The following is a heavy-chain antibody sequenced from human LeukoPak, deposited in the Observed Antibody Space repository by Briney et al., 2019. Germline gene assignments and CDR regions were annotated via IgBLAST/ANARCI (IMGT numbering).Heavy chain of an antibody. CDR3: ARAHYYGSGSYYNFYFDY. D-gene: IGHD3-10*01. V-gene: IGHV3-53*05. Sequence: PGGSLRLSCAASGFTVSSNYMSWVRQAPGKGLEWVSVMYSGGSTFYADSVKGRFTISRDNSKNTLYLQMNSLRSEDTAVYYCARAHYYGSGSYYNFYFDYWGQGTLVTVSS. CDR1: GFTVSSNY. J-gene: IGHJ4*02. CDR2: MYSGGST.